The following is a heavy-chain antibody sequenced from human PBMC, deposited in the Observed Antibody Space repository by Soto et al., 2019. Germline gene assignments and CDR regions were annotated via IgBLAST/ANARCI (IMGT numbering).Heavy chain of an antibody. D-gene: IGHD3-10*01. CDR1: GFTFSSYA. CDR2: ISDRGDRT. J-gene: IGHJ3*02. CDR3: AIGRIEVGNRILWFGEFGAFDI. V-gene: IGHV3-23*01. Sequence: GGSLRLSCAASGFTFSSYAMSWVRQAPGKGLEWGSGISDRGDRTYYADSVKGRFTISRDNSKNTLYLLMNSLRAEDTAVYYCAIGRIEVGNRILWFGEFGAFDIWGQGTMVTVSS.